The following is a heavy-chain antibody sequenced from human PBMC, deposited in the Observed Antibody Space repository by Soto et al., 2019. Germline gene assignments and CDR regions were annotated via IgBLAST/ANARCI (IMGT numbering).Heavy chain of an antibody. Sequence: GRQKPVKGLAWIGEIYHSGSTNYNPSLKSRVTISVDKSKNQFSLKLSSVTAADTAVYYCARAKLYISGWGSISYYYSGTAFLRHGSTDTVS. CDR3: ARAKLYISGWGSISYYYSGTAF. CDR2: IYHSGST. D-gene: IGHD6-19*01. V-gene: IGHV4-4*02. J-gene: IGHJ6*02.